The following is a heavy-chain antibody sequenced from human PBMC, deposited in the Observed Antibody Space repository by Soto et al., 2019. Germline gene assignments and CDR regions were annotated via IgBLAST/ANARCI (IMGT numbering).Heavy chain of an antibody. CDR2: MQPSTGRT. D-gene: IGHD1-26*01. V-gene: IGHV1-8*01. CDR3: ARGVSAGVDY. CDR1: GYSFTSLD. Sequence: QVQLVQSGAEVREPGASVKVSCKASGYSFTSLDINWVRQTAGQGLEWMGWMQPSTGRTGYAQKCQGRVTMTRDTSINTAYMELTTLTSDATAFYYCARGVSAGVDYWGQGTLVTVSS. J-gene: IGHJ4*02.